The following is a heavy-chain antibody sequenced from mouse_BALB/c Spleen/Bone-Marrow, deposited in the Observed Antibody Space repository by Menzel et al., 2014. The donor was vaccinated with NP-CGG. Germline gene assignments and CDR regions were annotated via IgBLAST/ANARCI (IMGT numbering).Heavy chain of an antibody. CDR2: ISDGGGRA. CDR3: ARQLDSSGYVLDY. D-gene: IGHD3-2*01. CDR1: GFTFSSYT. J-gene: IGHJ2*01. V-gene: IGHV5-12-2*01. Sequence: EVQLQQSGGGLVQPGGSLKLSCAASGFTFSSYTMSWIRQTPEKRLEWVAYISDGGGRAYYPDTVKGRFTISRDNAKNTLYLQMSSLKSEDTAMYYCARQLDSSGYVLDYWGQGTTLTVSS.